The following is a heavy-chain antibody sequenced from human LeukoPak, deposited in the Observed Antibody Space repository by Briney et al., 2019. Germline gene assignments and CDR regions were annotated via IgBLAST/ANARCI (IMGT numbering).Heavy chain of an antibody. CDR2: INPNSGGT. J-gene: IGHJ4*02. CDR3: ARGLRTYYYDSSGYSPPAY. CDR1: GYTFTGYY. D-gene: IGHD3-22*01. V-gene: IGHV1-2*02. Sequence: ASVKVSCKASGYTFTGYYMHWVRQAPGQGLEWMGWINPNSGGTNYAQKFQGRVIMTRNTSISTAYMELSSLRSEDTAVYYCARGLRTYYYDSSGYSPPAYWGQGTLVTVSS.